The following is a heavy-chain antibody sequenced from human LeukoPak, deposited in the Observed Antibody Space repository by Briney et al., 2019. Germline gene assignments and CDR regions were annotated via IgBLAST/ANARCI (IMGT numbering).Heavy chain of an antibody. D-gene: IGHD3-3*01. CDR2: IRYDASNK. CDR3: ARTYYDFWSGYYSHEGNPFDY. V-gene: IGHV3-33*08. J-gene: IGHJ4*02. Sequence: GGSLRLSCAASGFTFRDFHMTWVRQAPGKGLEWVTFIRYDASNKYYADSVKGRFTISRDNAKNSLYLEMNSLRAEDTAVYYCARTYYDFWSGYYSHEGNPFDYWGQGTLVTVSS. CDR1: GFTFRDFH.